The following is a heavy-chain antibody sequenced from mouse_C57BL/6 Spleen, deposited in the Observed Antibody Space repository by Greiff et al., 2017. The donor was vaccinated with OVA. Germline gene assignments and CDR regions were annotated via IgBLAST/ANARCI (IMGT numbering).Heavy chain of an antibody. V-gene: IGHV1-9*01. CDR3: ARGEFITTVVATSSYWYFDV. CDR1: GYTFTGYW. Sequence: VQLQQSGAELMKPGASVKLSCKATGYTFTGYWIEWVKQRPGHGLEWIGEILPGSGSTNYNEKFKGKATFTADTSSNTAYMQLSSLTTEDSAIYYCARGEFITTVVATSSYWYFDVWGTGTTVTVSS. CDR2: ILPGSGST. J-gene: IGHJ1*03. D-gene: IGHD1-1*01.